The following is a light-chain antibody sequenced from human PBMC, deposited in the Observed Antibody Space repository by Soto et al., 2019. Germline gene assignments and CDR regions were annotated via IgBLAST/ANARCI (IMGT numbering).Light chain of an antibody. CDR1: QVISKY. CDR3: QYLNCYPLT. CDR2: LAS. J-gene: IGKJ4*02. Sequence: IQLTQSPSSLSASVGDRVTITCRASQVISKYLAWYQHKPGTAPKLLIYLASTVQGGVPSRFSGSGSGTDFSLTISSLQPEDVATYYCQYLNCYPLTFGGGTKVEIK. V-gene: IGKV1-9*01.